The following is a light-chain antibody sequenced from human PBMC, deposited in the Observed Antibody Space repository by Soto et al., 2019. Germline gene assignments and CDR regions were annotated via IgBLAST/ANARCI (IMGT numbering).Light chain of an antibody. CDR2: GAS. CDR3: QQYNNWPRT. Sequence: EIVMTQSPATLSVSPGERATVSCRASQSVSSNLAWYQQKPGQAPRLLIYGASTRATGIPARFSGSGSGTEFTLTIGSLQSEDFAVYYCQQYNNWPRTVGQGTKLEIK. V-gene: IGKV3-15*01. CDR1: QSVSSN. J-gene: IGKJ2*01.